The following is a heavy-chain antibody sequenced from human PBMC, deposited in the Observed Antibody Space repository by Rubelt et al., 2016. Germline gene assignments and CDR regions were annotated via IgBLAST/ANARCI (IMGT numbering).Heavy chain of an antibody. CDR3: AGENCSGGSCPLDY. J-gene: IGHJ4*02. D-gene: IGHD2-15*01. Sequence: QVQLQESGPGLVKPSETLSLTCTVSGGSISSYYWSWIRQPPGKGLEWIGYIYYSGSTNYNPSLKSRVTISVDTSKNQFSLKLSSVTAEDTAVYYCAGENCSGGSCPLDYWGQGTLVTVSS. V-gene: IGHV4-59*01. CDR2: IYYSGST. CDR1: GGSISSYY.